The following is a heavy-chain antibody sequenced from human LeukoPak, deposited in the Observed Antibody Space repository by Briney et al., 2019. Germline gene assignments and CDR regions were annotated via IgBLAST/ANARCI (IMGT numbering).Heavy chain of an antibody. CDR2: IYTRGST. D-gene: IGHD2-2*01. CDR3: AREGILVEPAADHYYTMDV. CDR1: GGSISSYY. J-gene: IGHJ6*02. V-gene: IGHV4-4*07. Sequence: PSETLSLTCTVSGGSISSYYWSWIRQPAGRGLEWIGRIYTRGSTNYNPSLKSRVTMSVVTSKNQFSLNLNSVTAADTAVYYCAREGILVEPAADHYYTMDVWGQGTTVTVSS.